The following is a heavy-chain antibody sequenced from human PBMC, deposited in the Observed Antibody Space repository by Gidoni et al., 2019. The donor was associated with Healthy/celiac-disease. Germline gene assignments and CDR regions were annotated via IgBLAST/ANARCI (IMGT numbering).Heavy chain of an antibody. J-gene: IGHJ6*02. CDR2: IYYSGST. D-gene: IGHD6-13*01. Sequence: QVQLQESGPGLVKPSQTLSLTCTVSGGSISSGGYYWSWIRQHPGKGLEWIGYIYYSGSTYYNPSLKSRVTISVDTSKNQFSLKLSSVTAADTAVYYCATMMYSSSLGILGGMDVWGQGTTVTVSS. CDR1: GGSISSGGYY. V-gene: IGHV4-31*03. CDR3: ATMMYSSSLGILGGMDV.